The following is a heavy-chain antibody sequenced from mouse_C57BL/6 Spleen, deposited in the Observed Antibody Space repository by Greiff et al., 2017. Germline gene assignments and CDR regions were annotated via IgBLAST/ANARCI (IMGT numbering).Heavy chain of an antibody. CDR1: GYTFTSYW. Sequence: QVQLQQPGAELVRPGSSVKLSCKASGYTFTSYWMDWVKQRPGQGLEWIGNIYPSDSETHYNQKFKDKATLTVDKTSSTAYMQLSSRTSEDSAVYYCARRNWAYAMDYWGQGTSVTVSS. J-gene: IGHJ4*01. D-gene: IGHD4-1*01. CDR3: ARRNWAYAMDY. V-gene: IGHV1-61*01. CDR2: IYPSDSET.